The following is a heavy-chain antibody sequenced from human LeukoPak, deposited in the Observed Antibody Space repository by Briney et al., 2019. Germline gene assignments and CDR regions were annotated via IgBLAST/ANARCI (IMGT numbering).Heavy chain of an antibody. J-gene: IGHJ4*02. Sequence: GGSLGLSCAASGFTFSTYAMSWVRQAPGKGLEWVSGISGSGGSTYYADSVKGRFTISRDNSKNTLSLQMSGLRVDDTAVYYCVRLTESFFDSRSDYWGQGILVTVSA. D-gene: IGHD3-22*01. V-gene: IGHV3-23*01. CDR2: ISGSGGST. CDR3: VRLTESFFDSRSDY. CDR1: GFTFSTYA.